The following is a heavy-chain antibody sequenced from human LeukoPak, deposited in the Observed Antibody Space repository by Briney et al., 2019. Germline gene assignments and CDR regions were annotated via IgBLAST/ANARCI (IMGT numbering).Heavy chain of an antibody. CDR1: GGSISSGDYY. D-gene: IGHD2-2*01. Sequence: SQTLSLTCTVSGGSISSGDYYWSWIRRPPGKGLEWIGYIYYSGSTYYDPSLKSRVTISVDTSKNQFSLKLSSVTAADTAVYYCAREGGFYCSSTSCYGLDYWGQGTLVTVSS. J-gene: IGHJ4*02. CDR3: AREGGFYCSSTSCYGLDY. V-gene: IGHV4-30-4*08. CDR2: IYYSGST.